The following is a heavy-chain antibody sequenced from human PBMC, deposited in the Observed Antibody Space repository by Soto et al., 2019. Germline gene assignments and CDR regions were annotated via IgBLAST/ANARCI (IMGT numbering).Heavy chain of an antibody. CDR1: GYTFTSYD. CDR3: ARLYCSSTSCVDY. J-gene: IGHJ4*02. D-gene: IGHD2-2*01. V-gene: IGHV1-8*01. CDR2: MNPNSGNT. Sequence: ASVKVSCKASGYTFTSYDINWVRQATGQGLEWMGWMNPNSGNTNYAQKFQGRVTMTRDTSISTAYMELSRLRSDDTAVYYCARLYCSSTSCVDYWGQGTLVTVSS.